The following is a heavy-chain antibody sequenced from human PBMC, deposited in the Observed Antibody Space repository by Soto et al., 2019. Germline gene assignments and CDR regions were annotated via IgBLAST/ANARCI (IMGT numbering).Heavy chain of an antibody. J-gene: IGHJ4*02. D-gene: IGHD5-12*01. CDR3: ARVSRDGYNPRPDYFDY. Sequence: PSETLSLTCTVSGGSISSGGYYWSWIRQHPGKGLEWIGYIYYSGSTNYNPSLKSRVTISVDTSKNQFSLKLSSVTAADTAVYYCARVSRDGYNPRPDYFDYWGQGTLVTVS. V-gene: IGHV4-61*08. CDR2: IYYSGST. CDR1: GGSISSGGYY.